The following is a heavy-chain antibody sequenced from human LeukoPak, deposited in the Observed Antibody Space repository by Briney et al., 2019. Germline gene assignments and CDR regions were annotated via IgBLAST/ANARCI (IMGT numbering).Heavy chain of an antibody. CDR1: GGTFSSYA. D-gene: IGHD2-21*02. CDR2: RIPVFGTS. Sequence: GASVKVSCKASGGTFSSYALSWVRRAPGQGLEWIGGRIPVFGTSNYAQTFQGRVTITADESTSTAYMELSSLRSEDTAVYYCATQPGGDANAAFDIWGQGTMVTVSA. V-gene: IGHV1-69*01. J-gene: IGHJ3*02. CDR3: ATQPGGDANAAFDI.